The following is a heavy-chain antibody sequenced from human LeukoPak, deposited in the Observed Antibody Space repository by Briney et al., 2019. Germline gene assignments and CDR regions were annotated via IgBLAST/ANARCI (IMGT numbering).Heavy chain of an antibody. Sequence: GASVKVSCKASGYTFTGYYMHWVRQAPGQGLEWMGWINPNSGGTNYAQKFQGRVTMTRDTSISTAYMELSRLRSDDTAVYYCVLAAAGLSWFDPWGQGTLVTVSS. CDR3: VLAAAGLSWFDP. V-gene: IGHV1-2*02. D-gene: IGHD6-13*01. J-gene: IGHJ5*02. CDR2: INPNSGGT. CDR1: GYTFTGYY.